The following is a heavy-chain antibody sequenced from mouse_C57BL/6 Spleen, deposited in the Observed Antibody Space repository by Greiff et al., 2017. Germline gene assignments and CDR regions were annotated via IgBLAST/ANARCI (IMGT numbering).Heavy chain of an antibody. V-gene: IGHV1-4*01. CDR2: INPSSGYT. CDR3: ARWAPLELGHFDY. CDR1: GYTFTSYT. J-gene: IGHJ2*01. Sequence: VQLQQSGAELARPGASVKMSCKASGYTFTSYTMHWVKQRPGQGLEWIGYINPSSGYTKYNQKFKDKATLTADKSSSTAYMQLSSLTSEDSAVYDSARWAPLELGHFDYWGQGTTLTVSS. D-gene: IGHD4-1*01.